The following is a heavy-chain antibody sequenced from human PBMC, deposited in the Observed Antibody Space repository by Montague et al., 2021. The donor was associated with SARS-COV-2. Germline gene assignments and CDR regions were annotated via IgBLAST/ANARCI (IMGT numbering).Heavy chain of an antibody. V-gene: IGHV4-34*01. Sequence: SETLSLTCTVYGGSFSSYHWSWIRQSPGRGLEWIAEVLHSGKTTYNPSLQSRVTMSVDTSKKQFSLRLSSVTAADTAVYFCAKGSHIYKTRGFTPGWFDPWGQGTLVTVSS. CDR2: VLHSGKT. CDR3: AKGSHIYKTRGFTPGWFDP. J-gene: IGHJ5*02. D-gene: IGHD2-21*01. CDR1: GGSFSSYH.